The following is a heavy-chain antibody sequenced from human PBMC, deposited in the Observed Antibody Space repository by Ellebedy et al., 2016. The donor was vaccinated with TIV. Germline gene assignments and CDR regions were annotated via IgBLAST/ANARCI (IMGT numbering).Heavy chain of an antibody. CDR1: GGSISSGGYY. J-gene: IGHJ4*02. CDR3: ARRSLQGYSSGWYGDD. D-gene: IGHD6-19*01. Sequence: SETLSLXXTVSGGSISSGGYYWSWIRQHPGKGLEWIGYIYYSGSTYYNPSLKSRVTISVDTSKNQFSLKLSSVTAADTAVYYCARRSLQGYSSGWYGDDWGQGTLVTVSS. V-gene: IGHV4-31*03. CDR2: IYYSGST.